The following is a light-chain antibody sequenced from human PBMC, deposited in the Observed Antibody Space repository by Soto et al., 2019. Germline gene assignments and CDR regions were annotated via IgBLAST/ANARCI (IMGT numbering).Light chain of an antibody. CDR1: HSVNSH. J-gene: IGKJ5*01. Sequence: MMMTQSPATLSVSPGERVTLSCRTSHSVNSHVAWYQQKPGQAPRLLLYGASTRATGIPVRFSGSGFGTEFTLTISSLQPEDFGTYYCQQTDSFPITFGQGTRLEIK. CDR3: QQTDSFPIT. V-gene: IGKV3-15*01. CDR2: GAS.